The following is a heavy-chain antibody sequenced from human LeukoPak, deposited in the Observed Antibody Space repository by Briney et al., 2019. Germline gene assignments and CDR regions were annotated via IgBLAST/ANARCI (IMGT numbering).Heavy chain of an antibody. J-gene: IGHJ4*02. CDR1: GGSISSSSYY. D-gene: IGHD2-2*01. Sequence: SETLSLTCTVSGGSISSSSYYWGWIRQPPGKGLEWIGSIYHSGSTYCNPSLKSRVTISVDRSKNQFSLKLSSVTAADTAVYYCARGSLSSARRGSYYFDYWGQGTLVTVSS. CDR3: ARGSLSSARRGSYYFDY. CDR2: IYHSGST. V-gene: IGHV4-39*07.